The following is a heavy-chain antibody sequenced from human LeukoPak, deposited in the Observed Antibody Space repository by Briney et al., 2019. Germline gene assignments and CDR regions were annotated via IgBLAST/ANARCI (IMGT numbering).Heavy chain of an antibody. D-gene: IGHD5-18*01. CDR3: ARGYSYGYSY. J-gene: IGHJ4*02. Sequence: PSETLSLTCTVSGGSISSGSYYWSWIRQPAGKGLEWIGRIYTSGSTNYNPSLKSRVTISVDTSKSQFSLKLSSVTAADTAVYYCARGYSYGYSYWGQGTLVTVSS. CDR1: GGSISSGSYY. V-gene: IGHV4-61*02. CDR2: IYTSGST.